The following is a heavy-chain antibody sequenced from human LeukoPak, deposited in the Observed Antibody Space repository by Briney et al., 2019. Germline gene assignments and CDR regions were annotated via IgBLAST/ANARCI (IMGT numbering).Heavy chain of an antibody. V-gene: IGHV1-46*01. Sequence: ASVKVSCKASGYTFTRYYMHWVRQAPGHGLEWMGIINPSGGSTSYAQKFQRRVTMTRDMSTSTDYMELSSLRSEDTAVYYGAIDQTVRVERPLAQYYFDYWGEGTLVTVSS. CDR1: GYTFTRYY. D-gene: IGHD1-1*01. J-gene: IGHJ4*02. CDR3: AIDQTVRVERPLAQYYFDY. CDR2: INPSGGST.